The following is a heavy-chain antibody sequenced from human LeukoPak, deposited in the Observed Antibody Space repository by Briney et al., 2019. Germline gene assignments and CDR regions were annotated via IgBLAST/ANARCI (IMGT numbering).Heavy chain of an antibody. D-gene: IGHD2-15*01. CDR3: AKSTRIVVVVAATLDY. J-gene: IGHJ4*02. CDR2: ISSSSNYI. V-gene: IGHV3-21*04. Sequence: PGGSLRLSCAASGFTFSSYSMNWVRQAPGKGLEWVSSISSSSNYIYYADSVKGRFTISRDNSKNTLYLQMNSLRAEDTAVYYCAKSTRIVVVVAATLDYWGQGTLVTVSS. CDR1: GFTFSSYS.